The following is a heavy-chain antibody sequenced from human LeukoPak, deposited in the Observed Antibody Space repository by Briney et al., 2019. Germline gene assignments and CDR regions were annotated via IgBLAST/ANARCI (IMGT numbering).Heavy chain of an antibody. CDR3: ATSPHCSSTSCYRA. Sequence: PSETLSLTCTVSGGSISSYYWSWIRQPPGKGLEWIGYIYYSGSTNYNPSLKSRVTMSVDTSKNQVSLKLSSVTAADTAVYYCATSPHCSSTSCYRAWGKGTTVTVSS. CDR2: IYYSGST. V-gene: IGHV4-59*08. CDR1: GGSISSYY. D-gene: IGHD2-2*01. J-gene: IGHJ6*04.